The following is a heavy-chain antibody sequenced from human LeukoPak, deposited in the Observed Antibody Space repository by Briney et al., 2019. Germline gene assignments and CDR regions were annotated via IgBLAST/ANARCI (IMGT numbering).Heavy chain of an antibody. CDR3: ARVVVRGVMRGAFDI. CDR1: GYTFTSYG. V-gene: IGHV1-18*01. J-gene: IGHJ3*02. D-gene: IGHD3-10*01. CDR2: ISAYNGNT. Sequence: ASVKVSCKASGYTFTSYGISWVRQAPGQGLEWMGWISAYNGNTNYAQKFQGRVTMTRNTSISTAYMELSSLRSEDTAVYYCARVVVRGVMRGAFDILGQGTMVTVSS.